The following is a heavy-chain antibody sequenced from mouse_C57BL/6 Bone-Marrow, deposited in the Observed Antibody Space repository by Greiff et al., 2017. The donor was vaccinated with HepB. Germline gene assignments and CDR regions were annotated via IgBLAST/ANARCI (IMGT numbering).Heavy chain of an antibody. J-gene: IGHJ2*01. V-gene: IGHV1-69*01. CDR3: ARGDDYDVFDY. CDR2: IDPSDSYT. D-gene: IGHD2-4*01. Sequence: QVQLQQPGAELVMPGASVKLSCKASGYTFTSYWMHWVKQRPGQGLEWIGEIDPSDSYTNYNQKFKGKSTLTADKSSSTAYMQLSSLTSEDSAVYYCARGDDYDVFDYWGQGTTLTVSS. CDR1: GYTFTSYW.